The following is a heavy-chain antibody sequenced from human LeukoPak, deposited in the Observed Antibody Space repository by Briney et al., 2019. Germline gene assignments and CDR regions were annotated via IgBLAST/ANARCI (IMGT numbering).Heavy chain of an antibody. Sequence: GGSLRLSCAASGFTFSSYTMDWVRQAPGKGLEWVSGISGSGGSTYYADSVKGRFTISRDNSKNTLYLQMNSLRAEDTAVYYCAKVATVMNFDYWGQGTLVTVSS. CDR2: ISGSGGST. CDR3: AKVATVMNFDY. CDR1: GFTFSSYT. D-gene: IGHD4-11*01. J-gene: IGHJ4*02. V-gene: IGHV3-23*01.